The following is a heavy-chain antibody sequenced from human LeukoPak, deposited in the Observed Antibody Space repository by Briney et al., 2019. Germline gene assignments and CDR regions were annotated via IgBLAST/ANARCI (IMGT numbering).Heavy chain of an antibody. V-gene: IGHV3-30-3*02. Sequence: AGGSLRLSCAASGFTLSSYPMHWVRQAPGKGLEWVAFISYEGISKYYADSVKGRFTISRDNSKNSLILQMNSLRTDDTGVYYCAKDRGSSSWYDFDYWGQGTLVTVSS. D-gene: IGHD6-13*01. CDR2: ISYEGISK. J-gene: IGHJ4*02. CDR1: GFTLSSYP. CDR3: AKDRGSSSWYDFDY.